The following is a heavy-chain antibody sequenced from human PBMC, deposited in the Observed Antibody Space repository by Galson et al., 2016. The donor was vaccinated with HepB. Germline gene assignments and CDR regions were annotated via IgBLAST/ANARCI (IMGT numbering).Heavy chain of an antibody. CDR1: GFIFSGYS. J-gene: IGHJ6*02. CDR3: ARDSVGNYYGSGSYGLYYYYGMDV. CDR2: ISSTSDTI. Sequence: SLRLSCAASGFIFSGYSMNWVRQAPGKGLEWVSYISSTSDTIYYADSVKGRFTISRDHAKNSLYLQMNSLRAEDTAVYYCARDSVGNYYGSGSYGLYYYYGMDVWGQGTTVTVSS. D-gene: IGHD3-10*01. V-gene: IGHV3-48*04.